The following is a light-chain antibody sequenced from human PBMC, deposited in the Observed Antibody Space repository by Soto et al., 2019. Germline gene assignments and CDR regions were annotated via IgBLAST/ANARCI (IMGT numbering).Light chain of an antibody. CDR1: QSISSSY. V-gene: IGKV3-20*01. CDR3: QQYNYWPPIT. Sequence: EIVLTQSPGTLSLSPGKRATLSCRASQSISSSYLAWYQQRPGRAPRLLIYGASSRATGIPDRFSGSGSGTEFTLTISSLQSEDFAVYYCQQYNYWPPITFGQGTRLEIK. CDR2: GAS. J-gene: IGKJ5*01.